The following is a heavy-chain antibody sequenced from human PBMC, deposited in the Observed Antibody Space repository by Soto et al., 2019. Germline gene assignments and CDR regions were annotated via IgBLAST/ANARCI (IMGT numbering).Heavy chain of an antibody. J-gene: IGHJ4*01. V-gene: IGHV4-30-4*01. Sequence: QVQLQESGPGLVKPSQTLSLTCTVSGGSISSADYYWSWIRQPPGKGLEWIGYFHSSGATYKDPSLKSRVTISVDTSKNQISLKLDSVTAAATAVYYCASIWFGDFDYWGHGTLVTVSS. CDR3: ASIWFGDFDY. CDR1: GGSISSADYY. CDR2: FHSSGAT. D-gene: IGHD3-10*01.